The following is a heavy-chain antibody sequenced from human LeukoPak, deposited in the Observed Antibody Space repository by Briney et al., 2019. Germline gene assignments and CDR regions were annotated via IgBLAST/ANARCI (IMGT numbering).Heavy chain of an antibody. V-gene: IGHV4-34*01. CDR2: INHSGST. J-gene: IGHJ5*02. CDR3: ARDRPHFDP. Sequence: PSETLSLTCAVYGGSFSGYYWSWIRQPPGKGLEWIGEINHSGSTNYNPSLKSRVTISVDTSKNQFSLKLSSVTAADTAVYYCARDRPHFDPWGQGTLVTVSS. CDR1: GGSFSGYY.